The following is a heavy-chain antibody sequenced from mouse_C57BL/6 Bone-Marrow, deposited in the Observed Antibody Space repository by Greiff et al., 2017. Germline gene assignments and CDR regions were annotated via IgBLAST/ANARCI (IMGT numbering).Heavy chain of an antibody. V-gene: IGHV14-4*01. CDR2: IDPENGDT. D-gene: IGHD2-2*01. J-gene: IGHJ1*03. CDR3: TAMGDDPCWYFDV. Sequence: VQLQQSGAELVRPGASVKLSCTASGFNIKDDYMHWVKQRPEQGLEWIGWIDPENGDTEYASKFQGKATITADPSSNTAYLQLSSLTSEDTAVYYCTAMGDDPCWYFDVWGTGTTVTVSS. CDR1: GFNIKDDY.